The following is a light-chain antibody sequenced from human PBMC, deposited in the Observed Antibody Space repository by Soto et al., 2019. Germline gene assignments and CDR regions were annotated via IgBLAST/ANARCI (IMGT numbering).Light chain of an antibody. CDR3: QQYFSYPLT. V-gene: IGKV4-1*01. Sequence: DIVMTQSPDSLAVSLGERATINCKSSQSVLYTSINKTYLAWYQQRPGQPPKLLIYWASIRGSGVPDRLSGSGFGTDFTLTISSLQTEDVAVYYCQQYFSYPLTFGGGTKVDI. CDR2: WAS. J-gene: IGKJ4*01. CDR1: QSVLYTSINKTY.